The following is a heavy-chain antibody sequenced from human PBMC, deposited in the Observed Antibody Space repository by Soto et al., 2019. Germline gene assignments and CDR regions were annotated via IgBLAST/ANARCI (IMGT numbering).Heavy chain of an antibody. Sequence: QVKLVQSGAEVKKPGTSMKVSCKASGYTFGTSGISWIRQAPGQGLEWMGWISAYNGNTNYEQKLQDRVIMTTDTSTNTAYLELRSLKSDETAWYYCAGAGHYYDSSGYANWGQGTLVTVSS. D-gene: IGHD3-22*01. CDR2: ISAYNGNT. V-gene: IGHV1-18*01. CDR3: AGAGHYYDSSGYAN. CDR1: GYTFGTSG. J-gene: IGHJ4*02.